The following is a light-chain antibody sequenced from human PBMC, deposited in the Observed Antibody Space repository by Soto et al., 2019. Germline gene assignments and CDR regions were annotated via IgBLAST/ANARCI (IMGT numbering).Light chain of an antibody. J-gene: IGLJ1*01. CDR3: SSYAGSSTHYV. CDR2: EVS. V-gene: IGLV2-8*01. Sequence: QSVLTQPPSASGSPGQSVTISCTGTRGDVGGYNYVSWYQQRPGKAPKLMIYEVSKRPSGVPDRFSGSKSGNTASLTVSGLQAEDEADYYCSSYAGSSTHYVFGAGTQLTVL. CDR1: RGDVGGYNY.